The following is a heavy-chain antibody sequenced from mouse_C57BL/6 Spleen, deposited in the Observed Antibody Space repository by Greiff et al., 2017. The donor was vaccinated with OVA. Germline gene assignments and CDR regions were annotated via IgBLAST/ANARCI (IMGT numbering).Heavy chain of an antibody. CDR1: GYTFTSYW. J-gene: IGHJ1*03. Sequence: QVQLKQPGAELVRPGSSVKLSCKASGYTFTSYWMHWVKQRPIQGLEWIGNIDPSDSETHYNQKFKDKATLTVDKSSSTAYMQLSSLTSEDSAVYYCAREGVYSNYWYFDVWGTGTTVTVSS. CDR2: IDPSDSET. CDR3: AREGVYSNYWYFDV. D-gene: IGHD2-5*01. V-gene: IGHV1-52*01.